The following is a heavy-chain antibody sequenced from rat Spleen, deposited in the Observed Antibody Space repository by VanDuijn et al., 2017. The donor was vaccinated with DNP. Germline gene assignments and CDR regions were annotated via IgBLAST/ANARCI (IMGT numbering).Heavy chain of an antibody. J-gene: IGHJ4*01. CDR1: GFTFINYG. CDR3: TRHYTYSGFTSNVMDA. Sequence: EVQLVESGGGLVQPGRSLKLSCAASGFTFINYGMAWVRQTPTKGLEWVASISYEGSSTYYRDSIKGQFTISRDNAKTTLYLQMDSLRSEDTATYYCTRHYTYSGFTSNVMDAWGRGASVTVSS. V-gene: IGHV5-29*01. CDR2: ISYEGSST. D-gene: IGHD1-9*01.